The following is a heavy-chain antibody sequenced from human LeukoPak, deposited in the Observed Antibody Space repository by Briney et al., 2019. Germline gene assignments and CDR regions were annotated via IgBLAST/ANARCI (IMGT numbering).Heavy chain of an antibody. V-gene: IGHV4-39*07. CDR2: IYHSGST. Sequence: PSETLSLTCTVSGGSISSSSYYWGWIRQPPGKGLEWFGYIYHSGSTYYNPSLKSRVTISVDRAKNQFSLKLSSVTAADTAVYYCARGSYYGSGSYYMSGYFDYWGQGTLVTVSS. D-gene: IGHD3-10*01. CDR1: GGSISSSSYY. CDR3: ARGSYYGSGSYYMSGYFDY. J-gene: IGHJ4*02.